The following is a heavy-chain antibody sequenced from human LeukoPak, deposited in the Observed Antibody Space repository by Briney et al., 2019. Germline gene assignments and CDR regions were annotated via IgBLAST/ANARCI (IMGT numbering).Heavy chain of an antibody. J-gene: IGHJ4*02. Sequence: PGGSLRLSYAASGFTVSSNYMSWVRQAPGKGLEWVAVISYDGSSKYYADSVKGRFTISRDNSKNTLYLQMNSLRAEDTAVYYCARSLPYYDFWSGYLPYWGQGTLVTVCS. V-gene: IGHV3-30-3*01. CDR3: ARSLPYYDFWSGYLPY. CDR2: ISYDGSSK. CDR1: GFTVSSNY. D-gene: IGHD3-3*01.